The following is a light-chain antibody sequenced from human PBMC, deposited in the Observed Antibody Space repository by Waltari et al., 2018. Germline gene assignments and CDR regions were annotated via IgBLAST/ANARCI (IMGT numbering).Light chain of an antibody. V-gene: IGLV3-1*01. CDR2: QDR. CDR1: HLGDKY. CDR3: QAWDNSTAV. J-gene: IGLJ2*01. Sequence: SYELTQPPSVSVSPGQTASITCSGNHLGDKYACWYHQKPGQSPVLVIYQDRKRPSGIPERFSGSNSGNTATLTISGTQAMDEADYYCQAWDNSTAVFGGGTKLTVL.